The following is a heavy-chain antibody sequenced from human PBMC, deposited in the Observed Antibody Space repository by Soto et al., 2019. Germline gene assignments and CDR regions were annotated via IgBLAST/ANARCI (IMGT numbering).Heavy chain of an antibody. D-gene: IGHD2-2*01. CDR3: ARVTGYCSSTSCSKYYYYGMDV. Sequence: SETLSLTCTVSGGSISSSSYYWGWVRQPPGKGLEWIGSIYYSGGTYYNPSLKSRVTISVDTSKNQFSLKLSSVTAADTAVYYCARVTGYCSSTSCSKYYYYGMDVWGQGTTVTVSS. V-gene: IGHV4-39*01. J-gene: IGHJ6*02. CDR2: IYYSGGT. CDR1: GGSISSSSYY.